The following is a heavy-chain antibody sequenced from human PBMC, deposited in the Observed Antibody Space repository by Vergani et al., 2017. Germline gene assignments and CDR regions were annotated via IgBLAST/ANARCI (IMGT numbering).Heavy chain of an antibody. CDR3: AREWRPFDY. J-gene: IGHJ4*02. Sequence: EVQLLESGGGLVQPGGSLRLSCAASGFTFSSYAMSWVRQAPGKGLEWVSVIYSGGSTYYADSVKGRFTISRDNSKNTLYLQMNSLRAEDTAVYYCAREWRPFDYWGQGTLVTVSS. CDR1: GFTFSSYA. D-gene: IGHD2-8*01. CDR2: IYSGGST. V-gene: IGHV3-66*02.